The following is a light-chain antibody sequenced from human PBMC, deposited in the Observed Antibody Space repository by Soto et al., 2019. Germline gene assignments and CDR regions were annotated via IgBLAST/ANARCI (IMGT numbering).Light chain of an antibody. Sequence: EIVLTQSPGTLSLSTGERATLSCRASQSLSSSYLAWYQQKPGQAPRLLIYGASSRATGIPDRFSGSGSGTDFTLTISRLEPEDFAVYYCQQYSSSPPLTFGGGTKVDIK. CDR2: GAS. CDR3: QQYSSSPPLT. CDR1: QSLSSSY. J-gene: IGKJ4*01. V-gene: IGKV3-20*01.